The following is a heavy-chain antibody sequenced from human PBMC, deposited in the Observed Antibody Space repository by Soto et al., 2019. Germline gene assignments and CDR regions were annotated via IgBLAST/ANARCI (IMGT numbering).Heavy chain of an antibody. CDR2: ISGSGAMT. D-gene: IGHD3-22*01. CDR1: GFPFSSYA. V-gene: IGHV3-23*01. J-gene: IGHJ5*02. CDR3: AKDRTTMVVGCNWFDP. Sequence: PGGSLRLSCAASGFPFSSYAMSWVRQAPGKGLEWVSSISGSGAMTYSADSVKGRFTISRDNSKNTLYLQMNSLRADDTAVYYCAKDRTTMVVGCNWFDPWGQGTLVTVSS.